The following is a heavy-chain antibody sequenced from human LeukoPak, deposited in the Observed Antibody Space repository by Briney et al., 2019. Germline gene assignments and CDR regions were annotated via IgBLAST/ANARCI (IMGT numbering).Heavy chain of an antibody. Sequence: GGSLRLSCAASGFTFRSYGMSWVRQAPGEGLEWVAFIKYDGTNKYYADSVKGRFTISRDNSKNTLYLQMNSLRAEDTAVYYCAKRYGDYVDYWGQGTLVTVSS. CDR3: AKRYGDYVDY. J-gene: IGHJ4*02. CDR1: GFTFRSYG. CDR2: IKYDGTNK. V-gene: IGHV3-30*02. D-gene: IGHD4-17*01.